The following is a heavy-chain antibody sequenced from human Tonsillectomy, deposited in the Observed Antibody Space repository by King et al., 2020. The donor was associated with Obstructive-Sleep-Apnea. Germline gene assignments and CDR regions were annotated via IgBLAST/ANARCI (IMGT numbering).Heavy chain of an antibody. V-gene: IGHV4-59*01. CDR3: ATQSSGYDLPYYGMDV. D-gene: IGHD5-12*01. J-gene: IGHJ6*02. Sequence: VQLQESGPGLVKPSETLSLTCTVSGGSISSYYWSWIRQPPGKALEWIGYMYYSGSPNYNPSLKSRVTISVDTSKNQFSLRMTSVTAADTAVYYCATQSSGYDLPYYGMDVWGQGTTVTVSS. CDR1: GGSISSYY. CDR2: MYYSGSP.